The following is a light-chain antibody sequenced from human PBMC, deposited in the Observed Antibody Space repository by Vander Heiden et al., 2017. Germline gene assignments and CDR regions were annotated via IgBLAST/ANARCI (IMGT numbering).Light chain of an antibody. Sequence: QSVLTQPPSASGTPGQRVTISCSGSSSNIGSNTVNWYQQLPGTAPNLLICSNNQRPSGVPDRFSGSKSGTSASLAISGLQSEDEDDYYCAAWDDSLNGVVFGGGTKLTVL. V-gene: IGLV1-44*01. J-gene: IGLJ2*01. CDR2: SNN. CDR3: AAWDDSLNGVV. CDR1: SSNIGSNT.